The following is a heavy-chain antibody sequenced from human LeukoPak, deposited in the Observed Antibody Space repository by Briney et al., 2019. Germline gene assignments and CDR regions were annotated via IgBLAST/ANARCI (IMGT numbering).Heavy chain of an antibody. CDR2: IYSGGST. V-gene: IGHV3-66*01. Sequence: PGGSLRLPCAATGLSVSSNFMSWVRQAPGKGLEWVSVIYSGGSTYYADSVKGRFTISRDNSKNTLYLQMNSLRAEDTAVYYCARDHTANWNAGRRVDYWGQGTLVTVSS. CDR1: GLSVSSNF. D-gene: IGHD1-1*01. CDR3: ARDHTANWNAGRRVDY. J-gene: IGHJ4*02.